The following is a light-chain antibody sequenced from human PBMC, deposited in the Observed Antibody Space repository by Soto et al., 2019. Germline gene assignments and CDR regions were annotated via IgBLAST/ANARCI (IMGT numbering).Light chain of an antibody. Sequence: EIVMTQSPATLSVSPGERATLSCRASQSVSSQLAWYQQKPGQAPRLLIYGASTRATGIPARFSGSGSGTEFTLTISSLQYEDFAVYYCQQYNNWPPLTFGGGTKVEIK. CDR1: QSVSSQ. CDR2: GAS. J-gene: IGKJ4*01. CDR3: QQYNNWPPLT. V-gene: IGKV3-15*01.